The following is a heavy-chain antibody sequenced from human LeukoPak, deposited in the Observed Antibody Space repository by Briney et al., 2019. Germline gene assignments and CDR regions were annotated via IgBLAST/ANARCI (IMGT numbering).Heavy chain of an antibody. V-gene: IGHV1-18*01. CDR1: GYTFTSYG. D-gene: IGHD3-22*01. Sequence: ASVKVSCKASGYTFTSYGISWVRQAPGQGLEWMGWISAYNGNTNYAQKLQGRVTMNTDTSTSTAYMELRSLRSDDTAVYYCARVFSYYYDSSGEHFDYWGQGTLVTVSS. CDR3: ARVFSYYYDSSGEHFDY. CDR2: ISAYNGNT. J-gene: IGHJ4*02.